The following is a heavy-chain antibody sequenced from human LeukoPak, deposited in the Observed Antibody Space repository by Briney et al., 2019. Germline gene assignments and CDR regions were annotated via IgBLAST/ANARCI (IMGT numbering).Heavy chain of an antibody. D-gene: IGHD5-12*01. V-gene: IGHV3-30*04. CDR1: EFTFISYV. J-gene: IGHJ4*02. CDR2: ISYDGSYK. Sequence: GGSLRLSCAASEFTFISYVVHWVRQAPGKGLEWVALISYDGSYKYYADSVKGRFTISRDNSKNTLYLQMKSLRTEDTAVYYCARERGYSGYDSREYNYFDYWGQGTLVTVSS. CDR3: ARERGYSGYDSREYNYFDY.